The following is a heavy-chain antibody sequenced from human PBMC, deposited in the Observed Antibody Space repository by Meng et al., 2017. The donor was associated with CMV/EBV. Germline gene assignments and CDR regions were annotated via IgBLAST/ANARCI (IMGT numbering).Heavy chain of an antibody. Sequence: YTLSHYWMHWVRQAPGQGLEWVGIINPSGGSTTYAQKFQGRVVLTGDTSTSTVYMDLSSLRSEDRAVYYCARSGSTTSQQPGYFDLWGRGTLVTVSS. CDR3: ARSGSTTSQQPGYFDL. CDR2: INPSGGST. CDR1: YTLSHYW. J-gene: IGHJ2*01. V-gene: IGHV1-46*01. D-gene: IGHD2-2*01.